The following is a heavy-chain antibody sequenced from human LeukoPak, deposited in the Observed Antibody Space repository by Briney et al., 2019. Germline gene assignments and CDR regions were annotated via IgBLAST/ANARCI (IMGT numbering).Heavy chain of an antibody. D-gene: IGHD6-19*01. CDR2: IIPIFGTA. J-gene: IGHJ4*02. CDR3: ARSSRKPNKPATSGWYMDY. CDR1: GGTFSSYA. V-gene: IGHV1-69*13. Sequence: ASVKVSCKASGGTFSSYAISWVRQAPGQGLEWMGGIIPIFGTANYAQKFQGRVTITADESTSTAYMELSSLRSEDTAVYHCARSSRKPNKPATSGWYMDYWGQGTLVTVSS.